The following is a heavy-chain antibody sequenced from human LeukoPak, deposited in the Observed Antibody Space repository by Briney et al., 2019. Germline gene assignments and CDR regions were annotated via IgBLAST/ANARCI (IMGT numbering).Heavy chain of an antibody. Sequence: GGSLRLSCAASGFTFSRYSMNWVRQAPGKGLEWVSSISSSSSYIYYADSVKGRFTISRDNAKNSLYLQMNSLRAEDTAVYYCARTGAKLVMYYFDYWGQGTLVTVSS. J-gene: IGHJ4*02. V-gene: IGHV3-21*01. CDR1: GFTFSRYS. D-gene: IGHD1-26*01. CDR3: ARTGAKLVMYYFDY. CDR2: ISSSSSYI.